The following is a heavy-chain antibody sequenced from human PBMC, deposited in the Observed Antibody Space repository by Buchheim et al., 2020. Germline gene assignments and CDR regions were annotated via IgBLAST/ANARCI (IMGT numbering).Heavy chain of an antibody. CDR1: GGTFSSYA. CDR2: IIPIFGTA. J-gene: IGHJ6*02. D-gene: IGHD2-2*01. CDR3: AREDIVVVPAATKSGYYYYGMDV. Sequence: QVQLVQSGAEVKKPGSSVKVSCKASGGTFSSYAISWVRRAPGQGLEWMGGIIPIFGTANYAQKFQGRVTITADESTSTAYMELSSLRSEDTAVYYCAREDIVVVPAATKSGYYYYGMDVWGQGTT. V-gene: IGHV1-69*01.